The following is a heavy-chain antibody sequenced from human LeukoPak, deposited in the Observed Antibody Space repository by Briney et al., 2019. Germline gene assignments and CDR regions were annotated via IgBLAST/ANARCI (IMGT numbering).Heavy chain of an antibody. CDR1: GFTFSTYW. Sequence: GGSLRLPCAASGFTFSTYWMSWVRQAPGKRLEWLANIKQDGSEKYYVDSVKGRFTISRDNAKNSLYLQMTSLRAEDTAVYYCATTDHSGRFYYFDNWGQGTLVTVSS. V-gene: IGHV3-7*02. J-gene: IGHJ4*02. D-gene: IGHD6-13*01. CDR2: IKQDGSEK. CDR3: ATTDHSGRFYYFDN.